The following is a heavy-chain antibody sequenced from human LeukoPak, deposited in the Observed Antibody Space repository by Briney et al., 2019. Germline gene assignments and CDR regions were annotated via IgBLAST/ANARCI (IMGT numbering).Heavy chain of an antibody. V-gene: IGHV3-23*01. Sequence: GGSLRLSCAASGFTFSSYAMSWVRQAPGKGLEWVSGIGASGGSTYYADSVKGRFTISRDNSKNTLYLQMNSLRAEGTAVYYFAKYRPNDACSGGNCYPGAFDYWGQGTLVTVSS. D-gene: IGHD2-15*01. CDR1: GFTFSSYA. CDR3: AKYRPNDACSGGNCYPGAFDY. J-gene: IGHJ4*02. CDR2: IGASGGST.